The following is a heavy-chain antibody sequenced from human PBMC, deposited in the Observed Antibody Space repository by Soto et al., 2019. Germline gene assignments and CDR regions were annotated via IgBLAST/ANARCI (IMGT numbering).Heavy chain of an antibody. CDR3: ARSPTTNALEGAFDI. CDR2: INHSGST. CDR1: GGSFSGYY. D-gene: IGHD4-17*01. J-gene: IGHJ3*02. Sequence: QVQLQQWGAGLLKPSETLSLTCAVYGGSFSGYYWSWIRQPPGKGLEWIGEINHSGSTNYNPSLKSRVTISVDTSKNQFSLKLSSVTAADTAVYYCARSPTTNALEGAFDIWGQGTMVTVSS. V-gene: IGHV4-34*01.